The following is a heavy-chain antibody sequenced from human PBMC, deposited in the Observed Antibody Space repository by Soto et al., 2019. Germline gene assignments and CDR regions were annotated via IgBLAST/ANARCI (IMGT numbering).Heavy chain of an antibody. D-gene: IGHD3-22*01. V-gene: IGHV4-59*01. CDR1: GGSISSYY. CDR2: IYYSGST. J-gene: IGHJ5*02. Sequence: SETLSLTCTVSGGSISSYYWSWIRQPPGKGLEWIGYIYYSGSTNYNPSLKSRVTISVDTSKNQFSLKLSSVTAADTAVYYCAGAEKYYDSSRYYYWFDPWGQVTLVTVPQ. CDR3: AGAEKYYDSSRYYYWFDP.